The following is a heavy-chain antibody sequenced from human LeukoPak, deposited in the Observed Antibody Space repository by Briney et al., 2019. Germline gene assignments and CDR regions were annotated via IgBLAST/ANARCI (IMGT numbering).Heavy chain of an antibody. J-gene: IGHJ4*02. V-gene: IGHV1-18*01. D-gene: IGHD3-3*01. CDR3: ARVEGPSIFGVVDH. Sequence: ASVKVSCKASANTFTSYGITWVRQAPGQGLEWMGWISGYSGNTKIAQNFQGRVTMTTDTSTSTAYMEVRSLRSDDTAVYFCARVEGPSIFGVVDHWGQGTLVTVSS. CDR2: ISGYSGNT. CDR1: ANTFTSYG.